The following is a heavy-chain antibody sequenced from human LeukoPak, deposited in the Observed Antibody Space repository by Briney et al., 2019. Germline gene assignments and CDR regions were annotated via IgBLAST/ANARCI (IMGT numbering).Heavy chain of an antibody. D-gene: IGHD6-6*01. V-gene: IGHV4-61*02. CDR1: GGSIISGSYY. CDR2: IYTSGST. Sequence: SQTLSLTCTVSGGSIISGSYYWSWIRQPAGTGLEWLGRIYTSGSTNYNPSLKSRVTISVDTSKNQFSLKLSSVTAADTAVYYCARDQGRRTAARSVDYYYMDVWGKGTTVTVSS. J-gene: IGHJ6*03. CDR3: ARDQGRRTAARSVDYYYMDV.